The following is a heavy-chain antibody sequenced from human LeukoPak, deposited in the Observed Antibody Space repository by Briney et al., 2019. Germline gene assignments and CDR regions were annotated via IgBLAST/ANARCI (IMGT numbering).Heavy chain of an antibody. CDR3: ARLRWFGELYYFDY. V-gene: IGHV5-51*01. J-gene: IGHJ4*02. D-gene: IGHD3-10*01. CDR2: IYPGDSST. CDR1: GYSLISYW. Sequence: GEPLKISCKGSGYSLISYWIGWVRKMHGKGLEWLGIIYPGDSSTRYSPSFQGQVTISADKSISTAYLQWSSLKASDTAMFYCARLRWFGELYYFDYWGQGTLVTVSS.